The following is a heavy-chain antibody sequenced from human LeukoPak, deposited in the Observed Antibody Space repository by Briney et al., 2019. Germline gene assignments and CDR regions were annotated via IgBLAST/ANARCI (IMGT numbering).Heavy chain of an antibody. D-gene: IGHD3-22*01. CDR3: AKDAKPYYYDSSGYYYAGAFDI. CDR1: GFTFSSYA. J-gene: IGHJ3*02. CDR2: IGAGGTFT. V-gene: IGHV3-23*01. Sequence: GGSLRLSCTASGFTFSSYAMNWVRQAPGKGLEWVSGIGAGGTFTYYADSVKGRFTISRDNSKNTLHLQMNSLRAEDTAVYYCAKDAKPYYYDSSGYYYAGAFDIWGQGTMVTVSS.